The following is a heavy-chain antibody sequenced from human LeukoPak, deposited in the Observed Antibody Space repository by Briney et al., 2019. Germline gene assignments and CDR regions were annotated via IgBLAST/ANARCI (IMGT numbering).Heavy chain of an antibody. J-gene: IGHJ4*02. CDR1: GFTFSSYA. D-gene: IGHD1-1*01. CDR3: VRDYNYALDY. Sequence: GGSLRLSCAASGFTFSSYAMSWVRQAPGQGLEWISYILSSNTIYYADSVKGRFTISRDNAKNSLYLQMNSLRDEDTAVYYCVRDYNYALDYWGQGTLVTVPS. V-gene: IGHV3-48*02. CDR2: ILSSNTI.